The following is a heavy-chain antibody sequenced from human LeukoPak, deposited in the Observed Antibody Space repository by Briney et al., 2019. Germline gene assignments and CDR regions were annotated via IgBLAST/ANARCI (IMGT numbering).Heavy chain of an antibody. D-gene: IGHD4-11*01. J-gene: IGHJ4*02. Sequence: GGSLRLSCAASGFTFSSYGMQWVRHAPGKGREGVAFISYDGSNKYYPHSVKGPFTISRDNSKNTLYLQMNSLRAEDTAVYYCANSLRAYTVTTFDYWGQGTLVTVSS. V-gene: IGHV3-30*18. CDR2: ISYDGSNK. CDR3: ANSLRAYTVTTFDY. CDR1: GFTFSSYG.